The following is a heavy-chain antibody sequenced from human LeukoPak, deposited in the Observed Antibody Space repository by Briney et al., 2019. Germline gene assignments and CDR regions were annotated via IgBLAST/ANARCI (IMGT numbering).Heavy chain of an antibody. Sequence: GGSLRLSCAASGFTFSSYGMHWVRQAPGKGLEWVAVISYDGSNKYYADSVKGRFTISRDNSKSTLYLQMNSLRAEDTAMYYCAKDGGYCSSTSCYYYYGMDVWGQGTTVTVSS. J-gene: IGHJ6*02. CDR1: GFTFSSYG. D-gene: IGHD2-2*01. CDR2: ISYDGSNK. V-gene: IGHV3-30*18. CDR3: AKDGGYCSSTSCYYYYGMDV.